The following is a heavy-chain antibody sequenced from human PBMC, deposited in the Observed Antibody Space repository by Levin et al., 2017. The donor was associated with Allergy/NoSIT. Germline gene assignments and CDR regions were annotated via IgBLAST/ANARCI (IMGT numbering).Heavy chain of an antibody. V-gene: IGHV3-53*01. D-gene: IGHD3-22*01. CDR1: GFTVSSNF. Sequence: PGGSLRLSCAASGFTVSSNFMNWVRQAPGKGLEWVSVIYGGGSTYYADSVKGRFTISRDTSKNTLYLQMNSLRAEDTAVYYRARLNYYDSTGYLRYFDYWGQGTLVTVSS. J-gene: IGHJ4*02. CDR2: IYGGGST. CDR3: ARLNYYDSTGYLRYFDY.